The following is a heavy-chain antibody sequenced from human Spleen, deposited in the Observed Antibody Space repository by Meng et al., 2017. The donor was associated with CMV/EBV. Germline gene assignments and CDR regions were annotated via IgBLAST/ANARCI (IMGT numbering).Heavy chain of an antibody. CDR1: ISSGDYY. CDR2: IYYSGST. V-gene: IGHV4-30-4*01. J-gene: IGHJ4*02. D-gene: IGHD3-22*01. Sequence: ISSGDYYWSWIRQPPGKGLEWIEYIYYSGSTYYNPSLKSRVTISVDTSKNQFSLKLSSVTAADTAVYYCARQPDYGSSGYYYGGGDYWGQGTLVTVSS. CDR3: ARQPDYGSSGYYYGGGDY.